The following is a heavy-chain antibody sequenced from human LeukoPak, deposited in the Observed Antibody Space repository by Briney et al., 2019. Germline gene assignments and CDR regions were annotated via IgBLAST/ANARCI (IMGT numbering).Heavy chain of an antibody. D-gene: IGHD1-26*01. CDR2: ISSSGSHT. CDR1: GFTFSDYY. Sequence: GGSLRLSCVASGFTFSDYYMSWIRQAPGKGLEWVSYISSSGSHTNYADSVTGRFTISRNNAKKSLHLQMNSLRAEDTAVYYCARHPDGSLSLDYWGQGTLVTVSS. J-gene: IGHJ4*02. V-gene: IGHV3-11*03. CDR3: ARHPDGSLSLDY.